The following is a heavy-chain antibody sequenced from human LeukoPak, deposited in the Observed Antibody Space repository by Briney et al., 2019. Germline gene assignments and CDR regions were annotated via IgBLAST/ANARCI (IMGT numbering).Heavy chain of an antibody. V-gene: IGHV1-18*01. D-gene: IGHD6-25*01. J-gene: IGHJ4*02. Sequence: ASVKVSCKASGYTFTSYGISWVRQAPGQGLEWMGWISAYNGNTNYAQKLQGRVTMTTDTSTSTAYMELRSLRSDDTAVYYCAREVVRSGQAYYFDYWGQGTLVTVSS. CDR2: ISAYNGNT. CDR3: AREVVRSGQAYYFDY. CDR1: GYTFTSYG.